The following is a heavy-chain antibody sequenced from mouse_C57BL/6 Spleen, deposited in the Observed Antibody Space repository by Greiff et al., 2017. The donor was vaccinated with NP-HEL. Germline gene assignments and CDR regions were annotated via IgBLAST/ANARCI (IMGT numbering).Heavy chain of an antibody. V-gene: IGHV5-16*01. J-gene: IGHJ3*01. CDR2: INYDGSST. D-gene: IGHD2-3*01. CDR3: AREGDGYPFAY. CDR1: GFTFSDYY. Sequence: EVKVVESEGGLVQPGRSMKLSCTASGFTFSDYYMAWVRQVPEKGLEWVANINYDGSSTYYLDSLKSRFIISRDNAKNILYLQMSSLKSEDTATYYCAREGDGYPFAYWGQGTLVTVSA.